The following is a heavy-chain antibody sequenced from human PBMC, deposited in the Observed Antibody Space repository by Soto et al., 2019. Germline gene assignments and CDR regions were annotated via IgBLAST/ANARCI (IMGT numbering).Heavy chain of an antibody. CDR3: ARAHEDIVGARQDAFDI. D-gene: IGHD1-26*01. CDR2: ISAYNGNT. V-gene: IGHV1-18*01. Sequence: QVQLVQSGAEVKKPGASVKVSCKASGYTFTSYGISWVRQAPGQGLEWMGWISAYNGNTNYAQKLQGRVTMTTDTSTSTAYMELRSLRSDATAVYYCARAHEDIVGARQDAFDIWGQGTMVTVSS. CDR1: GYTFTSYG. J-gene: IGHJ3*02.